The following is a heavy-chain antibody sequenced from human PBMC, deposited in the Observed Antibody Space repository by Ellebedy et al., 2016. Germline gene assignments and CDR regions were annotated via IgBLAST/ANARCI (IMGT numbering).Heavy chain of an antibody. CDR1: GYSFTSYW. V-gene: IGHV5-51*01. Sequence: GESLKISXKGSGYSFTSYWIGWVGQMPGKGLEWMGIIYPGDSDTRYSPSFQGQVTISADKSISTAYLQWSSLKASDTAMYYCARTYYYDSSGYPRFDYWGQGTLVTVSS. CDR2: IYPGDSDT. J-gene: IGHJ4*02. CDR3: ARTYYYDSSGYPRFDY. D-gene: IGHD3-22*01.